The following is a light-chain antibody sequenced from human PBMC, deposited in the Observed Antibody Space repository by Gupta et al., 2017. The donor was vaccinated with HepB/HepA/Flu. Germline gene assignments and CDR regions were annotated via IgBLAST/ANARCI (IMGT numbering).Light chain of an antibody. V-gene: IGLV2-14*03. Sequence: QSALSLPASVSGSPGPSTALSCTGTSLYIGRYHPVSWHQQHPGQAPKLLISDVTSRPSGISSRVSVSKSGNTASLTISELQAEYEAHYFCSSYGALGIFGGGTMLTVL. J-gene: IGLJ2*01. CDR3: SSYGALGI. CDR1: SLYIGRYHP. CDR2: DVT.